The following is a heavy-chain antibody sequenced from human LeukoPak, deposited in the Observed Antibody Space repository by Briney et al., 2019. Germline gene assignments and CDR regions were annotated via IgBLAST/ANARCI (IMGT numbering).Heavy chain of an antibody. CDR2: IIPIFGTA. D-gene: IGHD3-22*01. J-gene: IGHJ4*02. CDR3: ARVMRYYDSFDY. V-gene: IGHV1-69*13. Sequence: SVKVSCKASGGTFSSYAISWVRQAPGQGPEWMGGIIPIFGTANYAQKFQGRVTITADESTSTAYMELSSLRSEDTAVYYCARVMRYYDSFDYWGQGTLVTVSS. CDR1: GGTFSSYA.